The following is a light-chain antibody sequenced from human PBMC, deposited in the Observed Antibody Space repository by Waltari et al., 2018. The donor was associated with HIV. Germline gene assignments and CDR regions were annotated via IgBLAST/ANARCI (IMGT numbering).Light chain of an antibody. V-gene: IGLV1-40*01. J-gene: IGLJ1*01. CDR1: SANIGAGYH. Sequence: QSVLTQPPSVSGAPGQRLTISCTGSSANIGAGYHVPWYQQLPGTAPKLLIYGTSNRPSGVPDRFSGSKSGTSASLAITGLQAEDEADYHCQSHDSSLSGYVFGTGTKVTVL. CDR2: GTS. CDR3: QSHDSSLSGYV.